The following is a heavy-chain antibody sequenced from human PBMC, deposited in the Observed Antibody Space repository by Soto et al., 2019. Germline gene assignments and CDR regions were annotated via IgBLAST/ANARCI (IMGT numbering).Heavy chain of an antibody. CDR1: GGSFTGYY. V-gene: IGHV4-34*01. CDR3: ARGWGAVAAY. Sequence: QVQLQQWGAGLLKPSETLSLTCAVYGGSFTGYYWSWIRQPPGKGLEWIGEINHSGSTNYNPSLXSXVXIXXDTSKNQFSLKLSSVTAADTAVYYCARGWGAVAAYWGQGTLVTVSS. CDR2: INHSGST. J-gene: IGHJ4*02. D-gene: IGHD6-19*01.